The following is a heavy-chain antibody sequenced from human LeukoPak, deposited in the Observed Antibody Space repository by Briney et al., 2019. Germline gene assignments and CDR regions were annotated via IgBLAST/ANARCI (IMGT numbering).Heavy chain of an antibody. J-gene: IGHJ4*02. V-gene: IGHV3-7*05. Sequence: GGSLRLSCAASGFTFSDHSMDWVRQAPGKGLEWVANINRDGSEKNYVGSVRGRFTISRDNTKNSLYLQMNSLTVEDTAVYYCGRGPGYRSDYWGQGTLVTVSS. D-gene: IGHD5-12*01. CDR3: GRGPGYRSDY. CDR1: GFTFSDHS. CDR2: INRDGSEK.